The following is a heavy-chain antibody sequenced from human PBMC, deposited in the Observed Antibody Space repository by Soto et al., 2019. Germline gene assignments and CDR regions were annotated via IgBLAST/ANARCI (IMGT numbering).Heavy chain of an antibody. V-gene: IGHV3-23*01. CDR1: GFTFSTYA. CDR2: ISGRGGST. Sequence: EVQLLESGGGLIQPGGSLRLSCAASGFTFSTYAMSWVRQAPGKGLEWVSAISGRGGSTYYADSVKGRFTISRDNXKNKLYLQMNSLRAEATAVYYCAKDSDILTGYFDYWGQGTLVTVSS. CDR3: AKDSDILTGYFDY. J-gene: IGHJ4*02. D-gene: IGHD3-9*01.